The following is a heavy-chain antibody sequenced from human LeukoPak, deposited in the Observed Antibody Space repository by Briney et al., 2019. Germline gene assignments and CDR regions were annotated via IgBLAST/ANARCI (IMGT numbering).Heavy chain of an antibody. J-gene: IGHJ3*02. CDR2: IYYSGIT. CDR3: ARSGPAAGRPDAFDI. CDR1: GDSISSSSFY. V-gene: IGHV4-39*07. D-gene: IGHD2-2*01. Sequence: SETLSLTCTLSGDSISSSSFYWGWIRQPPGKGLECIGTIYYSGITYYSSSLKSRVTISVDTSRNQFSLRLPSVTAADTAVYFCARSGPAAGRPDAFDIWGQGTMVTVSS.